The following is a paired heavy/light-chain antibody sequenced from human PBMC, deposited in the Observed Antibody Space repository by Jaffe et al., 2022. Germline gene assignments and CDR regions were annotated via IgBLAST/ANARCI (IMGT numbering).Light chain of an antibody. CDR2: DAS. V-gene: IGKV3-11*01. J-gene: IGKJ4*01. CDR1: QSVSSY. CDR3: QQRSNWPPS. Sequence: EIVLTQSPATLSLSPGERATLSCRASQSVSSYLAWYQQKPGQAPRLLIYDASNRATGIPARFSGSGSGTDFTLTISSLEPEDFAVYYCQQRSNWPPSFGGGTKVEIK.
Heavy chain of an antibody. D-gene: IGHD3-9*01. V-gene: IGHV3-7*01. CDR1: GFTFSSYW. Sequence: EVQLVESGGGLVQPGGSLRLSCAASGFTFSSYWMSWVRQAPGKGLEWVANIKQDGSEKYYVDSVKGRFTISRDNAKNSLYLQMNSLRAEDTAVYYCARVSSPLRYFDWLLAGNFDLWGRGTLVTVSS. J-gene: IGHJ2*01. CDR2: IKQDGSEK. CDR3: ARVSSPLRYFDWLLAGNFDL.